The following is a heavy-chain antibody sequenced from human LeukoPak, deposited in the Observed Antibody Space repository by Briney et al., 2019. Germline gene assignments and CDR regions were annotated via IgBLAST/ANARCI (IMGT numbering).Heavy chain of an antibody. CDR1: GFTVSSNY. D-gene: IGHD2-2*01. V-gene: IGHV3-66*01. J-gene: IGHJ4*02. CDR3: ALVGYCSSTSCYDELDY. CDR2: IYSGGST. Sequence: GGSLRLSCAASGFTVSSNYMSWVRQAPGKGLEWVSVIYSGGSTYYADSVKGRFTISRDNAKNSLYLQMNSLRAEDTAVYYCALVGYCSSTSCYDELDYWGQGTLVTVSS.